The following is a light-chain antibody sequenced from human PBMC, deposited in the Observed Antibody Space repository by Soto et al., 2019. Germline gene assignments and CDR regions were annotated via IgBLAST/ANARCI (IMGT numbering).Light chain of an antibody. J-gene: IGLJ2*01. CDR3: SSYTSSSTLAI. V-gene: IGLV2-14*02. CDR2: DVS. Sequence: QSVLTQPASVSGSPGQSITISCTGTSSDIGSYNLVSWYQQYPGKAPKLMIYDVSRRPSGVSNRFSGSKSGNTASLTISGLQAEDEADYYCSSYTSSSTLAIFGGGTKVTVL. CDR1: SSDIGSYNL.